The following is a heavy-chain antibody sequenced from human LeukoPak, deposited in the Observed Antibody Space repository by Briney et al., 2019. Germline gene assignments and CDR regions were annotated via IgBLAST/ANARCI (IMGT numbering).Heavy chain of an antibody. J-gene: IGHJ4*02. CDR3: ARDLYGDQADY. CDR1: GYTFTGYY. D-gene: IGHD4-17*01. CDR2: INPNSGGT. V-gene: IGHV1-2*02. Sequence: ASVKVSCKASGYTFTGYYMHWVRQAPGQGLEWMGWINPNSGGTNYAQEFQGRVTMTRDTSISTAYMELSRLRSDDTAVYYCARDLYGDQADYWGQGTLVTVSS.